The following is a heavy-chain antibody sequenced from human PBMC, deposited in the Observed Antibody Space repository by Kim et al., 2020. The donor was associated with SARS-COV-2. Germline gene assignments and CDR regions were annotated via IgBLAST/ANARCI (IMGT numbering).Heavy chain of an antibody. Sequence: SETLSLTCTVSGGSISSYYWSWIRQPPGKGLEWIGYIYYSGSTNYNPSLKSRVTISVDTSKNQFSLKLSSVTAADTAGNYCGRGAYYYYYGMDVWGQGTT. CDR3: GRGAYYYYYGMDV. V-gene: IGHV4-59*01. CDR2: IYYSGST. CDR1: GGSISSYY. J-gene: IGHJ6*02.